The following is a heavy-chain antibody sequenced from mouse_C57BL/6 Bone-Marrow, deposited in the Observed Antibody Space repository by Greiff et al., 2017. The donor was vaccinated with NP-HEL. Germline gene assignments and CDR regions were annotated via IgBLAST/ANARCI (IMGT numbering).Heavy chain of an antibody. J-gene: IGHJ3*01. CDR3: SRQLLLRERAPWFAY. Sequence: EVKLVESGGGLVQPGGSLKLSCAASGFTFSDYYMYWVRQTPEKRLEWVAYISNGGGSTYYPDTVKGRFTISRDNAKNTLYLQMSRLKSEDTAMYYCSRQLLLRERAPWFAYWGQGTLVTVSA. D-gene: IGHD1-1*01. CDR2: ISNGGGST. CDR1: GFTFSDYY. V-gene: IGHV5-12*01.